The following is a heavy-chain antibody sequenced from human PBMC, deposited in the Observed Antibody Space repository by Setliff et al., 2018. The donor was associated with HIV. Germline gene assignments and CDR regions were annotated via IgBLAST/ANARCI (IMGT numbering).Heavy chain of an antibody. CDR2: IYSGGST. J-gene: IGHJ5*02. Sequence: PSETLSLTCTVSGGSIRSSSYYWSWIRQPPGKGLEWVSVIYSGGSTYYADSVKGRFTISRDNSKNTLYLQMNSLRAEDTAVYYCARVSPWFDPWGQGTLVTVSS. V-gene: IGHV3-53*01. CDR1: GGSIRSSSYY. CDR3: ARVSPWFDP.